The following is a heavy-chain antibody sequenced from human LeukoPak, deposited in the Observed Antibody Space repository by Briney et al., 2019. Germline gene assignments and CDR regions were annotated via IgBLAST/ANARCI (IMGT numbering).Heavy chain of an antibody. CDR2: IYPGDSDT. Sequence: KTGESLKISCKGSGYSFTSYWLAWVRQMPGKGLEWMGIIYPGDSDTRYSPSFQGQVIISADKSINTAYLQWSSLKASDTAMYYCARPRMGGSGNTFYHYYIDVWGKGTTVTVSS. CDR3: ARPRMGGSGNTFYHYYIDV. V-gene: IGHV5-51*01. CDR1: GYSFTSYW. J-gene: IGHJ6*03. D-gene: IGHD3-10*01.